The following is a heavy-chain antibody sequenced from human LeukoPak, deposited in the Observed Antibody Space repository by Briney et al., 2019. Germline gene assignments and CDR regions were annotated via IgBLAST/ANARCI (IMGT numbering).Heavy chain of an antibody. CDR3: ARDRVTMVRGVIGYGMDV. D-gene: IGHD3-10*01. Sequence: GASVKVSCKASGGTFSSYAISWVRQVPGQGLEWMGGIIPIFGTANYAQKFQGRVTITADESTSTAYMELSSLRSEDTAVYYCARDRVTMVRGVIGYGMDVWGKGTTVTVSS. J-gene: IGHJ6*04. CDR1: GGTFSSYA. V-gene: IGHV1-69*13. CDR2: IIPIFGTA.